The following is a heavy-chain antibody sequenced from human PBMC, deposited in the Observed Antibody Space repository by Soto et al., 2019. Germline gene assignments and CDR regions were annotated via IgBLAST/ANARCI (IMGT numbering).Heavy chain of an antibody. CDR2: ISGSGGTT. J-gene: IGHJ1*01. CDR3: AKVMFDFWSSSYAEHFQH. V-gene: IGHV3-23*01. D-gene: IGHD3-3*01. CDR1: GFTFSSYA. Sequence: GGSLRLSCAASGFTFSSYAMSWVRQAPGKGLEWVSGISGSGGTTYYADSVKGRFTISRDNSKNTLYLQMNSLRAEDTAVYYCAKVMFDFWSSSYAEHFQHWGQGTLVTVSS.